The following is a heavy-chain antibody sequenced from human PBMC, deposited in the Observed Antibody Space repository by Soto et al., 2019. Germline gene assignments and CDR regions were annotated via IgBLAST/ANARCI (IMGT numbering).Heavy chain of an antibody. CDR1: GGSISSSSYY. CDR3: AIHEGYCSSTSCRNWFDP. V-gene: IGHV4-39*01. Sequence: NPSETLSLTCTVSGGSISSSSYYWGWIRQPPGKGLEWIGSIYYSGSTYYNPSLKSRVTISVDTSKNQFSLKLSSVTAADTAVYYCAIHEGYCSSTSCRNWFDPWGQGTLVTVSS. CDR2: IYYSGST. J-gene: IGHJ5*02. D-gene: IGHD2-2*01.